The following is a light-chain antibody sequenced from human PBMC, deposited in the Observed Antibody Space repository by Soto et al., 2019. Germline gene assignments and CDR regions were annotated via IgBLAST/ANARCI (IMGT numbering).Light chain of an antibody. CDR1: QSVSSN. CDR3: PHPWT. CDR2: GAS. V-gene: IGKV3-15*01. Sequence: EIVMTQSPATLSVSPGERATLSCRASQSVSSNLAWYQQKPGQAPRLLIYGASTRATGIPARFSGSGSGTEFTLTISSLQSEDFAVYYCPHPWTLGQGTKVDIK. J-gene: IGKJ1*01.